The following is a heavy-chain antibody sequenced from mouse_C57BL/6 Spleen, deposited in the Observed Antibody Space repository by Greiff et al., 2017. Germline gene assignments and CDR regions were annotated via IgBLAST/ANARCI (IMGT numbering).Heavy chain of an antibody. J-gene: IGHJ2*01. D-gene: IGHD2-4*01. Sequence: QVQLQQPGAELVKPGASVKLSCKASGHTFTSYWMHWVKQRPGQGLEWIGMIHPNSGSTNYNEKFKSKATLTVDKSSSTAYMQLSSLTSEDSAVYYCARNYDYVFDYWGQGTTLTVSS. CDR1: GHTFTSYW. CDR3: ARNYDYVFDY. V-gene: IGHV1-64*01. CDR2: IHPNSGST.